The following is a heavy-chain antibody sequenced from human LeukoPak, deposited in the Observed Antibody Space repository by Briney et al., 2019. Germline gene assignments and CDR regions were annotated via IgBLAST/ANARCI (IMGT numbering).Heavy chain of an antibody. CDR2: IWYDESNK. V-gene: IGHV3-33*01. J-gene: IGHJ2*01. CDR3: ARIPAKRITMIVYWYFDL. D-gene: IGHD3-22*01. CDR1: GFSSYG. Sequence: PGRSLTLSCAASGFSSYGMHWVRQAPGKGLEWVAVIWYDESNKYYADPVKGRFTTSRDNSRNTLYLQMSSLRAEDTAVYYCARIPAKRITMIVYWYFDLWGRGTLVTVSS.